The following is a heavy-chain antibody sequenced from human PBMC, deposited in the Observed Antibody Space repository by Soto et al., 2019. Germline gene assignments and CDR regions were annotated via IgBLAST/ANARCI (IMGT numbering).Heavy chain of an antibody. CDR2: ISPSGDTT. CDR3: AFKGTAKPFY. Sequence: GGSLRLSCATSGFTFTAYDLTCVRQAPGKGLDGVSGISPSGDTTYYADSVKGRFTISRDNSKTLLYLQMNSLRAEDTAVYYCAFKGTAKPFYWGQGTMVTVSS. J-gene: IGHJ4*02. D-gene: IGHD2-21*02. V-gene: IGHV3-23*01. CDR1: GFTFTAYD.